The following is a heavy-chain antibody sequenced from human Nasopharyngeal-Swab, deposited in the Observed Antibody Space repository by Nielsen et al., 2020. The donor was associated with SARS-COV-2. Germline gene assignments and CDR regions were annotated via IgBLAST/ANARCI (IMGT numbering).Heavy chain of an antibody. CDR3: ASHRRGYSEDYGMDV. D-gene: IGHD5-18*01. J-gene: IGHJ6*02. V-gene: IGHV4-39*01. Sequence: RQAPGKGLEWIGSIYYSGSTYYNPSLKSRVTISVDTSKNQFSLKLSSVTAADTAVYYCASHRRGYSEDYGMDVWGQGTTVTVS. CDR2: IYYSGST.